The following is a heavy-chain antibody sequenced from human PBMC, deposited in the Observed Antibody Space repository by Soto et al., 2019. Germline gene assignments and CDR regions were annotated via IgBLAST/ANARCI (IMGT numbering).Heavy chain of an antibody. V-gene: IGHV1-2*04. J-gene: IGHJ4*02. CDR2: INPNSGGT. D-gene: IGHD4-17*01. CDR1: GYTFTGNY. Sequence: ASVKVTCKASGYTFTGNYRQWVRQAPGQGLEWMGWINPNSGGTNYAQKFQGWVTMTRDTSISTAYMELSRLRSDDTAVYYCARGRAPVTTSKFDYWGQGTLVTVSS. CDR3: ARGRAPVTTSKFDY.